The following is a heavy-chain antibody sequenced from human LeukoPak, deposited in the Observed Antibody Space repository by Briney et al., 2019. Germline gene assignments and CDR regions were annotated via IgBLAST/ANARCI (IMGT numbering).Heavy chain of an antibody. J-gene: IGHJ4*02. D-gene: IGHD6-13*01. CDR2: INPNSGGT. Sequence: MHWVRQAPGQGLEWMGWINPNSGGTNYAQKFQGRVTMTRDTSISTAYMELSGLRSDDTAVYYCARGSRAFDYWGQGTLVTVSS. V-gene: IGHV1-2*02. CDR3: ARGSRAFDY.